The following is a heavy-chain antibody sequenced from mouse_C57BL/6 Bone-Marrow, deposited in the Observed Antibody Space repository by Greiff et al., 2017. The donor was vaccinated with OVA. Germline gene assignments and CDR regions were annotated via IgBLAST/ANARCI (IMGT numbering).Heavy chain of an antibody. CDR2: INPSSGYT. CDR3: ARWTVGAEGY. D-gene: IGHD1-1*01. Sequence: VQLQQSGAELAKPGASVKLSCKASGYTFTSYWMHWVKQRPGQGLAWIGYINPSSGYTKYNQKFKDTATLTADKSSSTAYMQLSSLTYEDSAVDYCARWTVGAEGYWGQGTTLTVSS. V-gene: IGHV1-7*01. CDR1: GYTFTSYW. J-gene: IGHJ2*01.